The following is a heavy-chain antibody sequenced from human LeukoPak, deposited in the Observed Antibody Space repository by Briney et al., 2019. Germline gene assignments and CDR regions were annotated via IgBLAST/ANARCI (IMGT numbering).Heavy chain of an antibody. CDR1: GFTFSSYA. J-gene: IGHJ4*02. Sequence: GGSLRLSCAASGFTFSSYAMNWVRQAPGKGLEWVSSLSGSGGATYYADSVKGRFSISRDNSKNTLYLQMSSLRVDDTAVYYCAKDLLPVGASNYDFDYWGQGTLVTVSS. CDR3: AKDLLPVGASNYDFDY. CDR2: LSGSGGAT. V-gene: IGHV3-23*01. D-gene: IGHD1-26*01.